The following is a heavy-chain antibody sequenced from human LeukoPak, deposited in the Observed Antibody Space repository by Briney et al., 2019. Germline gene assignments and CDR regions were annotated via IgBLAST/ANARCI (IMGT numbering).Heavy chain of an antibody. D-gene: IGHD2-15*01. V-gene: IGHV1-3*01. J-gene: IGHJ3*02. CDR1: GYTSTSYA. CDR2: INAGNGNT. CDR3: ARESIWGYCSGGSCYSGAFDI. Sequence: ASVKVSCKASGYTSTSYAMHWVRQAPGQRLEWMGWINAGNGNTKYSQKFQGRVTITRDTSASTAYMELSSLRSEDTAVYYCARESIWGYCSGGSCYSGAFDIWGQGTMVTVSS.